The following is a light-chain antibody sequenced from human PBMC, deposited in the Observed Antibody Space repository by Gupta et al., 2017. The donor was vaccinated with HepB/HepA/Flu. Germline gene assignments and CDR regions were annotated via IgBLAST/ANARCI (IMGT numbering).Light chain of an antibody. J-gene: IGLJ1*01. Sequence: QSALTQPASVSGSPGPSITISCTGTSSDVGGYNYVSWYQQHPGKAPKLMIYDVSNRPSGVSNRFSGSKSGNTASLTISGLQADDEADYYCSSYTSSSTRVFGTGTKVTVL. V-gene: IGLV2-14*01. CDR2: DVS. CDR1: SSDVGGYNY. CDR3: SSYTSSSTRV.